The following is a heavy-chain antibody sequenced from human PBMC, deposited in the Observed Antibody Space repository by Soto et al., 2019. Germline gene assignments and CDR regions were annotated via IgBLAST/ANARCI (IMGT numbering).Heavy chain of an antibody. CDR2: ISASGGGT. Sequence: EVQLLESGGGLVQPGGSLRLSCVASRFTFSRSAMSWVRQAPVKVLEWVSAISASGGGTYYADSVQGRFTISRDNSKNTLYLQMNSLRAEDTAVYYCANRGTVTTDYYGMDVWGQGTTVTVSS. J-gene: IGHJ6*02. D-gene: IGHD4-17*01. CDR3: ANRGTVTTDYYGMDV. V-gene: IGHV3-23*01. CDR1: RFTFSRSA.